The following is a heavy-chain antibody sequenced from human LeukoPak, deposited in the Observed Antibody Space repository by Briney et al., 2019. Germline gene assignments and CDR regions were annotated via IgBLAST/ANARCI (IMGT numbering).Heavy chain of an antibody. Sequence: SETLPLTCTVSGGSISSYYWSWIRQPPGKGLEWIGYIYYSGSTNYNPSLKSRVTISVDTSKNQFSLKLSSVTAADTAVYYCARGPPPDYDFWSGYYSYYYYYMDVWGKGTTVAVSS. CDR3: ARGPPPDYDFWSGYYSYYYYYMDV. CDR2: IYYSGST. D-gene: IGHD3-3*01. CDR1: GGSISSYY. V-gene: IGHV4-59*01. J-gene: IGHJ6*03.